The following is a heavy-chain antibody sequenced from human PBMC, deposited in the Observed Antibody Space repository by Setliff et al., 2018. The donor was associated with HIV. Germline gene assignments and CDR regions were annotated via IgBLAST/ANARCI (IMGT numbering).Heavy chain of an antibody. J-gene: IGHJ4*02. CDR3: ARGGDSAKQGY. CDR1: GYSMSGGYN. Sequence: SETLSLTCTVSGYSMSGGYNWGWIRQSPEKGLEWIGNIYHVGTTYYNPSLKSRVTLSVDPSKSQFSLRLTSVTAADTAIYYCARGGDSAKQGYWGQGALVTVSS. D-gene: IGHD6-25*01. CDR2: IYHVGTT. V-gene: IGHV4-38-2*02.